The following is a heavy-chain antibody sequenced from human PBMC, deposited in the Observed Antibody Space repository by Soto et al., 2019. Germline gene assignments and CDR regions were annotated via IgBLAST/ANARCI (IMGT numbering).Heavy chain of an antibody. Sequence: SETLSLTCNVSGGSMATGSYFWSWIRQPPGKGLEWIGYVFRSGSVNYSPSFKSRVTISIDTSKNQFSLMLKSVTAADTAVYFCARARNRYFDYWGQGALVTVSS. D-gene: IGHD1-1*01. CDR3: ARARNRYFDY. CDR2: VFRSGSV. V-gene: IGHV4-61*01. CDR1: GGSMATGSYF. J-gene: IGHJ4*02.